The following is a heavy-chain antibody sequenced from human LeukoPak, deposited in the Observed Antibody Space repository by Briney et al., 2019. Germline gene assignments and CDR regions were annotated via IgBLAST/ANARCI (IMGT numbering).Heavy chain of an antibody. CDR2: ISYDGSNE. J-gene: IGHJ4*02. Sequence: GRSLRFSCAASGFIFSNYAMHWVRQAPGKGLEWVAAISYDGSNEYYADSVKGRFTISRDNSQNTLYLQMNTLRTEDTAVHYCASSAGGISRGYFDYWGQGTLVTVSS. CDR3: ASSAGGISRGYFDY. V-gene: IGHV3-30-3*01. CDR1: GFIFSNYA. D-gene: IGHD3-22*01.